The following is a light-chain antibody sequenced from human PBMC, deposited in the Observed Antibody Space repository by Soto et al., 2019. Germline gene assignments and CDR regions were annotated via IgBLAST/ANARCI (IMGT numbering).Light chain of an antibody. V-gene: IGKV3-20*01. CDR1: QSVSSNY. CDR2: GTS. Sequence: EIVLTQSPGTLSLSPGERATLSCRASQSVSSNYLAWYQQKPGQAPRLLIYGTSSRATAIPDRFSGSGSGTDFTLTISRLEPEDFAVYYCQQYGSSSWTFGQGTKVEIK. J-gene: IGKJ1*01. CDR3: QQYGSSSWT.